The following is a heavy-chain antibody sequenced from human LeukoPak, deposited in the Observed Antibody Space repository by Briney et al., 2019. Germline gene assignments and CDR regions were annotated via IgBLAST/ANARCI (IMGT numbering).Heavy chain of an antibody. CDR3: ARDNLAPSGVKYFHL. D-gene: IGHD3-16*02. J-gene: IGHJ1*01. CDR1: GGTFSFYT. Sequence: SVKVSCKASGGTFSFYTLNWVRQAPGQGLEWMGGIVPKFGSTNYAQKFHDRLSITTDESTTTAYMELSSLRSEDTALYYCARDNLAPSGVKYFHLWGPGTLVTVSS. CDR2: IVPKFGST. V-gene: IGHV1-69*05.